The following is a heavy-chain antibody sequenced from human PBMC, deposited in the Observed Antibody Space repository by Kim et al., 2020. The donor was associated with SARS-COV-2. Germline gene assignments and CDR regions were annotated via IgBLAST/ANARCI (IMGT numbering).Heavy chain of an antibody. CDR3: AKDRTPYSSSSYFDY. V-gene: IGHV3-30*02. J-gene: IGHJ4*02. D-gene: IGHD6-13*01. Sequence: DSVKGPITISIDNSKNTLYLQMNSLRAEDTAVYYCAKDRTPYSSSSYFDYWGQGTLVTVPS.